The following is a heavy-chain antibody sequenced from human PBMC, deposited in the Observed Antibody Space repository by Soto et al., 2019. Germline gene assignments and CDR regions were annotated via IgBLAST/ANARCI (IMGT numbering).Heavy chain of an antibody. CDR3: AKGYLPAAILGLLFLEWFSNTKFDY. Sequence: PGGSLRLSCAASGFTFSSYAMSWVRQAPGKGLEWVSAISGSGGSTYYADSVKGRFTISRDNSKNTLYLQMNSLRAEDTAVYYCAKGYLPAAILGLLFLEWFSNTKFDYWGQGTLVPVSS. J-gene: IGHJ4*02. V-gene: IGHV3-23*01. CDR2: ISGSGGST. D-gene: IGHD3-3*01. CDR1: GFTFSSYA.